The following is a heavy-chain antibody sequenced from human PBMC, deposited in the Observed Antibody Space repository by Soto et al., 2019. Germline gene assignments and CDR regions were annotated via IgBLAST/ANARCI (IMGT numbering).Heavy chain of an antibody. CDR1: GGSVSSGSYY. Sequence: QVQLQESGPGLVKPSETLSLTCTVSGGSVSSGSYYWSWIRQPPGKGLEWIGYIYYSGSTNYNPSPRRRVNISVHTSKNHFPLKRSSVTAADPAVYYCARDPPQLYAFDIWGQGTMVTVSS. CDR2: IYYSGST. J-gene: IGHJ3*02. CDR3: ARDPPQLYAFDI. D-gene: IGHD5-18*01. V-gene: IGHV4-61*01.